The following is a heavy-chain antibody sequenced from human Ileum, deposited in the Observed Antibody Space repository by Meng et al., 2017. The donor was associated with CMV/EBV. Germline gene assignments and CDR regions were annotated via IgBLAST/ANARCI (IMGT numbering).Heavy chain of an antibody. D-gene: IGHD3-16*01. CDR3: AREEKTMIAHATGLGYFRIDP. CDR2: IYHTGSA. V-gene: IGHV4-39*07. Sequence: GSLRLSCTVSGDSIVNTHYFWDWVRQSPGKGLEWIGSIYHTGSARYRPSLQSRVTISVDTTQNKFYLQLKSVTAADTAMYYCAREEKTMIAHATGLGYFRIDPWGQGTQVTVSS. CDR1: GDSIVNTHYF. J-gene: IGHJ5*02.